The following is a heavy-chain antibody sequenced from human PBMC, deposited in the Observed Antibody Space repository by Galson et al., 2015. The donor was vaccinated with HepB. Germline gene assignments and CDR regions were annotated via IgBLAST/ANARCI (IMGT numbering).Heavy chain of an antibody. CDR1: GFTFSTYA. CDR3: ARDRLLERGNWFDP. Sequence: SLRLSCAASGFTFSTYAMHWVRQSPGKGLEWLAVIWYDGSKKYYADSVEGRFTISRDNSQNILYLQLNSLRDEDTAVYYCARDRLLERGNWFDPWGQGTLVTVSS. D-gene: IGHD1-1*01. V-gene: IGHV3-33*01. J-gene: IGHJ5*02. CDR2: IWYDGSKK.